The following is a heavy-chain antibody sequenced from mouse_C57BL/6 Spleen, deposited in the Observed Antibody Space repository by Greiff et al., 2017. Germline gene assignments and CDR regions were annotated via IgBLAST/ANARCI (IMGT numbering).Heavy chain of an antibody. CDR1: GFTFSSYA. J-gene: IGHJ3*01. CDR2: ISDGGSYT. D-gene: IGHD2-4*01. Sequence: EVKLMESGGGLVKPGGSLKLSCAASGFTFSSYAMSWVRQTPEKRLEWVATISDGGSYTYYPDNVKGRFTISRDNAKNNLYLQMSHLKSEDTAMYYCARDWLYEYGYWGQGTLVTVSA. CDR3: ARDWLYEYGY. V-gene: IGHV5-4*01.